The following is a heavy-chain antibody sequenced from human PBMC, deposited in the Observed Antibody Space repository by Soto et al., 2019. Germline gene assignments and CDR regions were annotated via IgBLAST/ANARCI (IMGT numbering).Heavy chain of an antibody. CDR1: GGSISGYY. Sequence: TSETLSLTCIVSGGSISGYYWSWIRQPPGKGLEWIGYIYYTGSTNYNPSLKSRVTISVDTSKNQFSLKLSSVTAADTAVYYCARSCSGGSCYNWLDPWGQGTLVTVSS. CDR3: ARSCSGGSCYNWLDP. V-gene: IGHV4-59*01. J-gene: IGHJ5*02. D-gene: IGHD2-15*01. CDR2: IYYTGST.